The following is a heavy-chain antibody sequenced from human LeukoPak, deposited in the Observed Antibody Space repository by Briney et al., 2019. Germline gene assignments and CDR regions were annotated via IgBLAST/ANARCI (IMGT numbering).Heavy chain of an antibody. V-gene: IGHV4-59*01. J-gene: IGHJ4*02. CDR1: GGSISSYH. CDR2: IYYSGST. Sequence: SETLSLTCTVSGGSISSYHWSWIRQPPGKGLEWIGYIYYSGSTNYNPSLKSRVTISVDTSKNQFSLKLSSVTAADTAVYYCARGLGYSSSDYWGQGTLVTVSS. CDR3: ARGLGYSSSDY. D-gene: IGHD6-6*01.